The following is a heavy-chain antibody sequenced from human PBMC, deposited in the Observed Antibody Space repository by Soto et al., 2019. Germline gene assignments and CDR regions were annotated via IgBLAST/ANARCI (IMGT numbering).Heavy chain of an antibody. J-gene: IGHJ5*02. CDR1: GFTFSSYA. CDR2: ISYDGSNK. Sequence: GGSLRLSCAASGFTFSSYAMHWVRQAPGKGLEWVAVISYDGSNKYYADSVRGRFTISRDNSKNTLYLQMNSLRVEDTAVYYCARDNSHMVRGVIQTPWGQGTLVTVSS. D-gene: IGHD3-10*01. CDR3: ARDNSHMVRGVIQTP. V-gene: IGHV3-30-3*01.